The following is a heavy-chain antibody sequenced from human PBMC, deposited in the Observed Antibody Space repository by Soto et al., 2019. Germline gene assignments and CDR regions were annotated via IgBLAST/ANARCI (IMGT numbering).Heavy chain of an antibody. J-gene: IGHJ4*02. CDR2: ISYNGRNN. CDR3: AKYSMNIGVSTSAVPFGVLQS. CDR1: GFTFNRYG. Sequence: PGGSLTLSCSASGFTFNRYGMHWVRQAPGKGLEWVAFISYNGRNNYYTDSMKGRLTIARDNSKNTVSLQMTSLTADDTALYYCAKYSMNIGVSTSAVPFGVLQSWGQGTLVTVSS. D-gene: IGHD3-3*01. V-gene: IGHV3-30*18.